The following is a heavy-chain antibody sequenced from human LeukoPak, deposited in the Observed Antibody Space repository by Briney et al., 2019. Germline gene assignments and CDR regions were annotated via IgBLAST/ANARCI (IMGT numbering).Heavy chain of an antibody. CDR1: GYTLTELS. J-gene: IGHJ6*02. Sequence: GASVKVSCKVSGYTLTELSMHWVRQATGQGLEWLGWMNPNSGHTGYAQKFQGRVTMTRDISTSTAYMEVSSLRSEDTAVYYCARPDSGSYGTQYYHGVGVWGQGTTVTVSS. CDR2: MNPNSGHT. CDR3: ARPDSGSYGTQYYHGVGV. D-gene: IGHD1-26*01. V-gene: IGHV1-8*01.